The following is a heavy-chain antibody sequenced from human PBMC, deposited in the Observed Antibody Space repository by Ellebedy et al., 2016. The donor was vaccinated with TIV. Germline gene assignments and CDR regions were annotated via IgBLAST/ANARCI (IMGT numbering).Heavy chain of an antibody. CDR3: ARGFPAAWELAGA. D-gene: IGHD6-19*01. V-gene: IGHV4-34*01. J-gene: IGHJ4*02. CDR2: VTHTGGT. CDR1: GGSIRNYY. Sequence: GSLRLSXTVSGGSIRNYYWSWIRQPPGKGLEWIGEVTHTGGTNYNPSLESRVTMSLDTSENQFSLKLNSVNVADTAVYYCARGFPAAWELAGAWGQGTLVTVSA.